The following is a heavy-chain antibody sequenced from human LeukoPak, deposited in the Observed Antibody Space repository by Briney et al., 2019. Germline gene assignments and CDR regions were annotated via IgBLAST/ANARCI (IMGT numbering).Heavy chain of an antibody. CDR1: GYSFTSYW. CDR3: ARLTRRAYCGGDCYGDFDY. V-gene: IGHV5-51*01. CDR2: IYPGDSDT. D-gene: IGHD2-21*02. Sequence: GESLQISCKGSGYSFTSYWIGWVRQMPGKGLGWMGIIYPGDSDTRYSPSFQGQVTISADKSISTAYLQWSSLKASDTAMYYCARLTRRAYCGGDCYGDFDYWGQGTPVTVSS. J-gene: IGHJ4*02.